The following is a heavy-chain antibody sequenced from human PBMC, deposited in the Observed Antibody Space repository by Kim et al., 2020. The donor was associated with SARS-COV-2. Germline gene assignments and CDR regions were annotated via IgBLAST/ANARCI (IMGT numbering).Heavy chain of an antibody. CDR1: GGSFSGYY. CDR3: ARHPGRTYYYGSGRIY. CDR2: INHSGST. D-gene: IGHD3-10*01. Sequence: SETLSLTCAVYGGSFSGYYWSWIRQPPGKGLEWIGEINHSGSTNYNPSLKSRVTISVDTSKNQFSLKLSSVTAADTAVYYCARHPGRTYYYGSGRIYWGQGTLVTVSS. V-gene: IGHV4-34*01. J-gene: IGHJ4*02.